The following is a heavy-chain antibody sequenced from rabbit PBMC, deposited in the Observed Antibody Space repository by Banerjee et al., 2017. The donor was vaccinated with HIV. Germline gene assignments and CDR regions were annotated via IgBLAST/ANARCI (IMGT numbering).Heavy chain of an antibody. CDR2: INTITGDT. D-gene: IGHD1-1*01. J-gene: IGHJ4*01. Sequence: GFSFSNKYVMCWVRQAPGKGLEWIACINTITGDTVYATWAKGRFTISKASWTTVTLQMTSLTAADTATYFCARSNSDYYRFNLWGQGTLVTVS. V-gene: IGHV1S40*01. CDR1: GFSFSNKYV. CDR3: ARSNSDYYRFNL.